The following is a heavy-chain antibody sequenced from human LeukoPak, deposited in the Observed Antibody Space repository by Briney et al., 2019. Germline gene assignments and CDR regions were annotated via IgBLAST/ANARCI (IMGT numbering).Heavy chain of an antibody. Sequence: GASVRVSCKTSGYTFTDYYIHWMRQAPGQGLEWMGWINSNSGGISYAQKFQSRVTLTRDTPARTVFMELNRLTSDDTAVYYCARTSIAARRADFDYWGQGTVVTVSS. CDR2: INSNSGGI. J-gene: IGHJ4*02. CDR1: GYTFTDYY. D-gene: IGHD6-6*01. CDR3: ARTSIAARRADFDY. V-gene: IGHV1-2*02.